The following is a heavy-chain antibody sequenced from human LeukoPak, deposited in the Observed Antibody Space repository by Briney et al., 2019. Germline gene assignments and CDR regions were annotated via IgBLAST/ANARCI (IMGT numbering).Heavy chain of an antibody. D-gene: IGHD6-6*01. J-gene: IGHJ4*02. CDR1: GYTFTGYY. Sequence: GASVTVSCKASGYTFTGYYMHWVRQAPGQGLEWMGGIYPNSGCTNYAQKSQGRVNIPRGTPIRKAYMELSRLGSDDTAVYYCASYRGSSSAGHKYFDYWGQGTLVTVSS. CDR2: IYPNSGCT. CDR3: ASYRGSSSAGHKYFDY. V-gene: IGHV1-2*02.